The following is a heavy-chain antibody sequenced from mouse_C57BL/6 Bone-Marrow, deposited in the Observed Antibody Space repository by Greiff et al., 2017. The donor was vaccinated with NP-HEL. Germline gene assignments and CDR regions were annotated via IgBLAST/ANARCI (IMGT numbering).Heavy chain of an antibody. V-gene: IGHV1-26*01. D-gene: IGHD5-2*01. J-gene: IGHJ3*01. CDR1: GYTFTDYY. CDR3: AREEYGWFAY. Sequence: EVQLQQSGPELVKPGASVKISCKASGYTFTDYYMNWVKQSHGQSLEWIGDINPNNGGTSYNQKFKGKATLTVDKSSSTAYMELRSLTSEDSAGYYCAREEYGWFAYWGQGTLVTVSA. CDR2: INPNNGGT.